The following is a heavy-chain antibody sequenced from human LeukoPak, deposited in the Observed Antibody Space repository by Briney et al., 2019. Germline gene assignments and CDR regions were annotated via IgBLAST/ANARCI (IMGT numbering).Heavy chain of an antibody. J-gene: IGHJ4*02. Sequence: SETLSLTCTVSGGSISSYYWSWIRQPPGKGLEWIGYIYYSGSTNYNPSLKSRVTISVDTSKNQFSLKLSSVTAADTAVYYCARHGVHSSGWYYRLYYFDYWGQGTLVTVSS. V-gene: IGHV4-59*08. CDR2: IYYSGST. CDR3: ARHGVHSSGWYYRLYYFDY. CDR1: GGSISSYY. D-gene: IGHD6-19*01.